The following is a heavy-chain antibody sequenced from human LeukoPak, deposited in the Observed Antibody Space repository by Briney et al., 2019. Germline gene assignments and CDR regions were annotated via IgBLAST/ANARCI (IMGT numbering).Heavy chain of an antibody. CDR1: GGSISSGGYY. V-gene: IGHV4-31*03. D-gene: IGHD6-13*01. CDR2: IYYSGST. Sequence: SQTLSLTCTVSGGSISSGGYYWSWIRQHPGKGLEWIGYIYYSGSTYYNPSLKSRVTVSVDTSKNQFSLKLGSVTAADTAVYYCARAALVPFFDYWGQGTLVTVSS. J-gene: IGHJ4*02. CDR3: ARAALVPFFDY.